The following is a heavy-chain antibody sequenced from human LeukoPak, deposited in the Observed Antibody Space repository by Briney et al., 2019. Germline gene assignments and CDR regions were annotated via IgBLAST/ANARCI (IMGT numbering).Heavy chain of an antibody. CDR3: AKEGYCSGGSCYTGRNWFDP. J-gene: IGHJ5*02. Sequence: GGSLRLSCAASGFTFSSYAMSWVRQAPGKGLEWVSAISGSGGSTYYADFVKGRFTISRDNSKNTLYLQMNSLRAEDTAVYYCAKEGYCSGGSCYTGRNWFDPWGQGTLVTVSS. CDR1: GFTFSSYA. CDR2: ISGSGGST. D-gene: IGHD2-15*01. V-gene: IGHV3-23*01.